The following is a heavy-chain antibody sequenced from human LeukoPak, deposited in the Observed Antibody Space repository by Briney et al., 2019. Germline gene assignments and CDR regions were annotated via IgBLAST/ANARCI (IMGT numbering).Heavy chain of an antibody. CDR2: ISGSGGST. J-gene: IGHJ4*02. CDR1: GFTFSSNA. D-gene: IGHD2-21*02. V-gene: IGHV3-23*01. CDR3: AKKAYCGGDCLGGFDY. Sequence: PGGSLRLSCAASGFTFSSNAMSWVRQAPGKGLEWVSAISGSGGSTYYADSVKGRFTISRDNSKNTLYLQMNSLRAEDTAVYYCAKKAYCGGDCLGGFDYWGQGTLVTVSS.